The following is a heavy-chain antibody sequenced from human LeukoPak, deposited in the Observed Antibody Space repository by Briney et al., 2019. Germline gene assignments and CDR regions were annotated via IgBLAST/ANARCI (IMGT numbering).Heavy chain of an antibody. J-gene: IGHJ5*02. Sequence: PSETLSLTCTVSGGSISSGGYYWSWIRQPPGKGLEWIGYIYHSGSTYYNPSLKSRVTISVDRSKNQFSLKLSSVTAADTAVYYCASNWNYVGAGGNWFDPWGQGTLVTVSS. D-gene: IGHD1-7*01. CDR1: GGSISSGGYY. CDR3: ASNWNYVGAGGNWFDP. V-gene: IGHV4-30-2*01. CDR2: IYHSGST.